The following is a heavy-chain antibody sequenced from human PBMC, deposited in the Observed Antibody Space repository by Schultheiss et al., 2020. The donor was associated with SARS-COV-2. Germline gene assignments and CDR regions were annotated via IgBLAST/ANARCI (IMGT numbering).Heavy chain of an antibody. CDR2: INAGNGNT. Sequence: GESLKISCKASGYTFTSYAMHWVRQAPGQRLEWMGWINAGNGNTKYSQKFQGRVTITRDTSASTAYMELSSLRSEDTAVYYCARYSSRTGYYYDSSGYDYWGQGTLFTVSS. J-gene: IGHJ4*02. CDR1: GYTFTSYA. CDR3: ARYSSRTGYYYDSSGYDY. D-gene: IGHD3-22*01. V-gene: IGHV1-3*01.